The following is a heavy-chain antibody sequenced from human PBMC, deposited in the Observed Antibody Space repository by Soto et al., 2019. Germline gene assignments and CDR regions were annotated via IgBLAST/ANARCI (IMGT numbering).Heavy chain of an antibody. CDR3: GRDLTSNANCIDP. D-gene: IGHD2-2*01. J-gene: IGHJ5*02. Sequence: SETLSLTCSVSGDYIHVGGYYWTWIRQRPGKGLEWMGYIYYTGKTYSNPSLESRLTMSVDRSKNQFSLRLTSVTAADTAVYFCGRDLTSNANCIDPWGQGTLVTVSA. CDR1: GDYIHVGGYY. V-gene: IGHV4-30-4*01. CDR2: IYYTGKT.